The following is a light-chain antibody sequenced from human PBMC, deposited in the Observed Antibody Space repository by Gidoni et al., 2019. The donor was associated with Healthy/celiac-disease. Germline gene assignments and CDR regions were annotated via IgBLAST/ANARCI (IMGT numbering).Light chain of an antibody. CDR1: QSIRSD. J-gene: IGKJ5*01. Sequence: DIQMTQSPSSLSASVGDRVNITCLASQSIRSDLNCYQQKPGKDPRLLIYAASSLQSGFPSRFIGSGSGTDFTLTISCLQPEDFATYYCPQSYSTPITFGQGTRLEIK. CDR3: PQSYSTPIT. V-gene: IGKV1-39*01. CDR2: AAS.